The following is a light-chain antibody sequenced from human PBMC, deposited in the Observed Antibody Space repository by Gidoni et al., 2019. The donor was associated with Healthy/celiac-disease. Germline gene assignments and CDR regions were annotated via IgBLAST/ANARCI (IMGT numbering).Light chain of an antibody. J-gene: IGLJ1*01. CDR1: SSNIGAGYD. Sequence: QSVLTPPPPVSGAPGQRVTISCTGCSSNIGAGYDVHWYQQLPGTAPKLLIYGNSNRPSGVPDRFSGSKSGTSASLAITGLQAEDEADYYCQSYDSSLSALYVFGTGTKVTVL. CDR3: QSYDSSLSALYV. V-gene: IGLV1-40*01. CDR2: GNS.